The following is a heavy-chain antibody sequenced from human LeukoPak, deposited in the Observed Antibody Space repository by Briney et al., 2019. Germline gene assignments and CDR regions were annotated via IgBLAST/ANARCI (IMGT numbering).Heavy chain of an antibody. Sequence: GGSLRLSCAASGFTFSSYAMHWVRQAPGKGLEWVAVISYDGSNKYYADSVKGRFTISRDNSKNTLYLQMNSLRVEDTAVYYCAKESRVVMDYWGQGTLVTVFS. CDR3: AKESRVVMDY. D-gene: IGHD3-22*01. J-gene: IGHJ4*02. V-gene: IGHV3-30*04. CDR1: GFTFSSYA. CDR2: ISYDGSNK.